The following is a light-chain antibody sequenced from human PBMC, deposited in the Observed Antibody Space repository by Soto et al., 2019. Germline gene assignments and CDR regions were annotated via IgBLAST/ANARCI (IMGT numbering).Light chain of an antibody. Sequence: EIVLTQSPGTLSLSPGERATLSCRASQSVSSSALAWYQQKPGQAPRPLIYDASSRATGIPDRFSGSGSGTDFTLTISRLEPEDFAVYYCQQYGSSPITFGQGTRLEIK. CDR3: QQYGSSPIT. CDR2: DAS. J-gene: IGKJ5*01. V-gene: IGKV3-20*01. CDR1: QSVSSSA.